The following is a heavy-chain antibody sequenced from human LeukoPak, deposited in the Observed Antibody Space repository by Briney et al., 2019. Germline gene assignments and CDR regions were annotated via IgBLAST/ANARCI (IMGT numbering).Heavy chain of an antibody. J-gene: IGHJ4*02. Sequence: SGPALAKPTQTLTLTCTFSGFLLSTSDMRMSWIRQPHGKPRECLARIDWDDDKFYSTSLKTRLTISKDTSKNQVVLTMTNMDPLDTATYYCARIGDSSGWYFDYWGQGTLVTVSS. D-gene: IGHD6-19*01. CDR3: ARIGDSSGWYFDY. CDR1: GFLLSTSDMR. CDR2: IDWDDDK. V-gene: IGHV2-70*04.